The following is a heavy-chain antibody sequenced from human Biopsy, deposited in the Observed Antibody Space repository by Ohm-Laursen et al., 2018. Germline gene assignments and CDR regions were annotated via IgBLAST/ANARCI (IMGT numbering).Heavy chain of an antibody. Sequence: GTLSLTCEVYGKTFSDYYWSWIRQPPGKGLEWIGQINQSGRTNYNPSLKSRVTISVDTSKNQFSLRLNSVTAAGTAVYYCARATNSTGWPYYYFYGMDVWGQGATVTVSS. V-gene: IGHV4-34*01. D-gene: IGHD2/OR15-2a*01. CDR1: GKTFSDYY. J-gene: IGHJ6*02. CDR3: ARATNSTGWPYYYFYGMDV. CDR2: INQSGRT.